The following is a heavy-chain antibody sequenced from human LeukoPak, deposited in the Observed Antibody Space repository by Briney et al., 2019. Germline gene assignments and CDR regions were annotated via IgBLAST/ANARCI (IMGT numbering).Heavy chain of an antibody. CDR1: GFTFSSYG. D-gene: IGHD3-3*01. CDR3: TKEGGLYDSGGYFDY. CDR2: IWYDGSNK. Sequence: GGSLRLSCAASGFTFSSYGMHWVRQAPGKGLEWVAVIWYDGSNKYYADSVKGRFTISRDNSKNTLYLQMNSLRAEDTAVYYCTKEGGLYDSGGYFDYWGQGTLVTVSS. J-gene: IGHJ4*02. V-gene: IGHV3-33*06.